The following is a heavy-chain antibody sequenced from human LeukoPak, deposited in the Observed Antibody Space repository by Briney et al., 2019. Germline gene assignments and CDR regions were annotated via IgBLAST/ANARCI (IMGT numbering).Heavy chain of an antibody. Sequence: KSGGSLRLSCAASGFTFSSYAMSWVRQAPGKGLEWVSSIRSSDSYSNYADSVKGRFTISRDNANNSLYLQMSSLRAEDSAVYYCARQGVGVDYWGQGTLVTVSS. D-gene: IGHD3-16*01. CDR3: ARQGVGVDY. CDR1: GFTFSSYA. CDR2: IRSSDSYS. J-gene: IGHJ4*02. V-gene: IGHV3-21*06.